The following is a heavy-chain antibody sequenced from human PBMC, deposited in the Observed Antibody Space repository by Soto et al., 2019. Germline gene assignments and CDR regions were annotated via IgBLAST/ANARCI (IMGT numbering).Heavy chain of an antibody. J-gene: IGHJ4*02. CDR3: AKDGFFLNGYSSSYHFDY. V-gene: IGHV3-30*18. CDR1: GFTFSSYG. D-gene: IGHD6-13*01. Sequence: GGSLRLSCAASGFTFSSYGMHWARQAPGKGLEWVAVISYDGSNKYYADSVKGRFTISRDNSKNTLYLQMNSLRAEDTAVYYCAKDGFFLNGYSSSYHFDYWGQGTLVTVSS. CDR2: ISYDGSNK.